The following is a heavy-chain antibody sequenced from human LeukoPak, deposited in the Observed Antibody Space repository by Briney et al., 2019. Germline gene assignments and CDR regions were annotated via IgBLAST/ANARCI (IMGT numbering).Heavy chain of an antibody. CDR1: GGSISSGDYY. Sequence: SQTLSLTCTVSGGSISSGDYYWSWIRQPPGKVLEWIGYIYYSGSTYYNPSLKSRVTISVDTFKIQFHLKLSSVTAADTAVYYCAREVTIYAYGMDVWRQGTTVTVSS. V-gene: IGHV4-30-4*01. CDR3: AREVTIYAYGMDV. CDR2: IYYSGST. D-gene: IGHD3-9*01. J-gene: IGHJ6*02.